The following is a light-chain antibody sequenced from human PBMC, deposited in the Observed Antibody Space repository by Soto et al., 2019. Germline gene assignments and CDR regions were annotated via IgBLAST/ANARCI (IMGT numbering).Light chain of an antibody. CDR2: VAS. CDR1: QSVSSN. J-gene: IGKJ4*01. CDR3: QQYNVGPLT. Sequence: EIVMTQSPATLSVSPGERATLSCRASQSVSSNLAWYQQKPGQTPKLLIYVASTSATGIPARFSGSGSGTEFTLTISSLQSEAFAISYCQQYNVGPLTFGGGTKVEFK. V-gene: IGKV3-15*01.